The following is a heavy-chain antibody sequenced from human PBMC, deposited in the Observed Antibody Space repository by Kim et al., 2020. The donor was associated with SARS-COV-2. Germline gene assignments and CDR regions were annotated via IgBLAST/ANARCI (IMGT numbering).Heavy chain of an antibody. D-gene: IGHD3-22*01. J-gene: IGHJ6*04. Sequence: SETLSLTCTVSGGSISSYYWSWIRQPPGKGLEWIGYIYYSGSTNYNPSLKSRVTISVDTSKNQFSLKLSSVTAADTAVYYCARGPHYDSSGYSPYYYYGMDVWLKGTTVTVSS. CDR1: GGSISSYY. V-gene: IGHV4-59*01. CDR3: ARGPHYDSSGYSPYYYYGMDV. CDR2: IYYSGST.